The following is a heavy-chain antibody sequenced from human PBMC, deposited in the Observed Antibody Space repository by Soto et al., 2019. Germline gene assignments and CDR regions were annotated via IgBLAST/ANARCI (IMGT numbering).Heavy chain of an antibody. CDR1: GYSFTSYW. CDR2: IYPGDSDT. Sequence: GESLKISCKGSGYSFTSYWIGWVRQMPGKGLEWMGIIYPGDSDTRYSPSFQGQVTISADKSISTAYLQWSSLKASDTAMYYCARHPTAYYYDSSGYTDRGYYYYGMDVWGQGTTVTVSS. D-gene: IGHD3-22*01. J-gene: IGHJ6*02. V-gene: IGHV5-51*01. CDR3: ARHPTAYYYDSSGYTDRGYYYYGMDV.